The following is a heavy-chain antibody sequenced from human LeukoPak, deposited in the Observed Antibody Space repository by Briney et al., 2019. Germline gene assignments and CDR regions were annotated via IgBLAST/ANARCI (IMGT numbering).Heavy chain of an antibody. Sequence: GGSLRLSCAASGFTFNDYDMHWVRQAPGKGLEWVSFVTGSGVTTSYADSVKGRFTISRDSAKHSLYLQMNSLRAEDTAVYYCARPTSSGSINSWGQGTLVTVSS. V-gene: IGHV3-48*01. J-gene: IGHJ4*02. CDR3: ARPTSSGSINS. CDR2: VTGSGVTT. D-gene: IGHD6-19*01. CDR1: GFTFNDYD.